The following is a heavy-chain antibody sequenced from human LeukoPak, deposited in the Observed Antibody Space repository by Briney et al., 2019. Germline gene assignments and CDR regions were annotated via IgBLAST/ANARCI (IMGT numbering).Heavy chain of an antibody. CDR1: GYTFPSYG. J-gene: IGHJ5*02. CDR2: ISAYNGNT. D-gene: IGHD6-13*01. V-gene: IGHV1-18*01. Sequence: ASVKVSCKASGYTFPSYGIRWGRQAPGQGLGWMGCISAYNGNTNYAQKLQGRVTMTTDTCTSKAYMELRSLRSDDTAVYYCARDHHSSPGDWFDPWGQGTLVTVSS. CDR3: ARDHHSSPGDWFDP.